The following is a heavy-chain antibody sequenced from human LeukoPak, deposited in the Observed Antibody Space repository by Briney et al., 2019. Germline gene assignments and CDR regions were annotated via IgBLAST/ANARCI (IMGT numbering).Heavy chain of an antibody. CDR2: IYSSGGNI. D-gene: IGHD5-24*01. J-gene: IGHJ4*02. CDR1: GFTFSSYE. CDR3: AREGADGYNVGFDY. V-gene: IGHV3-48*03. Sequence: PGGSLRLSCAASGFTFSSYEMNWVRQAPGKGLEWVSCIYSSGGNIYYADSVKGRFTISRDNAKNSLYLLMNSLRVEDTAVYYCAREGADGYNVGFDYWGQGTLVTVSS.